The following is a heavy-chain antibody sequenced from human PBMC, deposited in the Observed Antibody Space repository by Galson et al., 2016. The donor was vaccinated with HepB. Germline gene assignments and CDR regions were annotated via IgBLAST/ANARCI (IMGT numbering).Heavy chain of an antibody. CDR1: GFTFNSYT. CDR3: ARSFGVLVVAATPRYYGMDV. CDR2: IGSSSGFI. J-gene: IGHJ6*02. D-gene: IGHD2-15*01. Sequence: SLRLSCAASGFTFNSYTMNWVRQAPGKGLEWVSSIGSSSGFIYYADSVKGRFTISRDNTQNSLYLQMNSLRAEDTAMYYCARSFGVLVVAATPRYYGMDVWGRGTTVTVSS. V-gene: IGHV3-21*01.